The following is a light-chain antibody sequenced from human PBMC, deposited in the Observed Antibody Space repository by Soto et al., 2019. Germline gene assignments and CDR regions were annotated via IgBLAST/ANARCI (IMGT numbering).Light chain of an antibody. CDR2: SAS. CDR1: QSISTS. J-gene: IGKJ1*01. CDR3: QQSYSRPRT. V-gene: IGKV1-39*01. Sequence: DIQMTQSRSTLSASVGDRVTITCLASQSISTSLAWYQQKPGKAPNLLIYSASILESGVPSRFSGSGSGTDFTLTISSLQPEDFATYFCQQSYSRPRTFGQGTKVDIK.